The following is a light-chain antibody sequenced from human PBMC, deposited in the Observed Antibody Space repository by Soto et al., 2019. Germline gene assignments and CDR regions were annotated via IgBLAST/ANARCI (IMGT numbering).Light chain of an antibody. CDR2: DAS. V-gene: IGKV1-33*01. Sequence: DIRMTQSPSSLSASVGDRVTITCQASQDISNYLNWYQQKPGKAPKLLIYDASNLEPGVPSRFSGSGSGTDFTFTISSLQPEDIATYYCQQYDNLLTFGGGTKVESK. CDR3: QQYDNLLT. J-gene: IGKJ4*01. CDR1: QDISNY.